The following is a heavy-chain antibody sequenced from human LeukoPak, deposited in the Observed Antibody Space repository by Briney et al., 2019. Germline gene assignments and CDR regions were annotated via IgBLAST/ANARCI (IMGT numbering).Heavy chain of an antibody. V-gene: IGHV1-2*02. CDR3: ARANPLYCSSTTCLFDY. D-gene: IGHD2-2*01. CDR1: GYTFTGYY. J-gene: IGHJ4*02. Sequence: GASVKVSCKASGYTFTGYYMRWVRQAPGQGLEWMGWINPNSGDTNYAQKFQGRVTMTRDTSISTAHMELSRLRSDDTAVYYCARANPLYCSSTTCLFDYWGQGTLVTVSS. CDR2: INPNSGDT.